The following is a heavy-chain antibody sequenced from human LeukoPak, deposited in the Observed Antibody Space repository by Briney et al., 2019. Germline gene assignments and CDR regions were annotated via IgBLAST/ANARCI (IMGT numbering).Heavy chain of an antibody. J-gene: IGHJ3*02. CDR1: GGSISSYY. CDR2: IYYSGST. CDR3: ARHIGVVTTDAFDI. D-gene: IGHD4-23*01. Sequence: SETLSLTCTVSGGSISSYYWSWIRQPPGKGLEWIGYIYYSGSTNYNPSLKSRVTISVDTSKNQFSLKLSPVTAADTAVYYCARHIGVVTTDAFDIWGQGTLVTVSS. V-gene: IGHV4-59*08.